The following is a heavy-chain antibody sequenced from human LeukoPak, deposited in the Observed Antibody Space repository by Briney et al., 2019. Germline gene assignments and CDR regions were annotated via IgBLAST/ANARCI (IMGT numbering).Heavy chain of an antibody. CDR1: GGSISYHY. Sequence: SETLSLTCAVSGGSISYHYWSWIRQPPGQGLEWIGNAYYSGSTKYNPSLKSRVTISVDTSKNALSLRLSSVTAADTAMYYCAREKYGGSNDYWGQGILVTVSS. J-gene: IGHJ4*02. D-gene: IGHD1-26*01. V-gene: IGHV4-59*11. CDR3: AREKYGGSNDY. CDR2: AYYSGST.